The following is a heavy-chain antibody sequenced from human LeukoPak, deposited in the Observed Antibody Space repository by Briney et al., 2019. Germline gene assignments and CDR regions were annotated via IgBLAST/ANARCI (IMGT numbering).Heavy chain of an antibody. V-gene: IGHV3-53*01. Sequence: GGSLRLSCAASGFTVSSNYMSWVRQAPGRGLEWASVIYSGGSTYYADSVKGRFTISRDNSKNTLYLQMNSLRAEDTAVYYCARGDTAMPYDYWGQGTLVTVSS. CDR1: GFTVSSNY. CDR2: IYSGGST. CDR3: ARGDTAMPYDY. J-gene: IGHJ4*02. D-gene: IGHD5-18*01.